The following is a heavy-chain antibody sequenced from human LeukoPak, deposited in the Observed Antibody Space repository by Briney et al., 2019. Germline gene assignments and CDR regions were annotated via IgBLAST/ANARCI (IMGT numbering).Heavy chain of an antibody. V-gene: IGHV3-30*18. J-gene: IGHJ4*02. CDR1: GFTFSSYG. CDR2: ISYDGSNK. CDR3: AKESGIVGATREDY. D-gene: IGHD1-26*01. Sequence: GGSLRLSCAASGFTFSSYGMHWVRQAPGKGLEWVAVISYDGSNKYYADSAKGRFTISRDNSKNTLYLQMNSLRAEDTAVYYCAKESGIVGATREDYWGQGTLVTVSS.